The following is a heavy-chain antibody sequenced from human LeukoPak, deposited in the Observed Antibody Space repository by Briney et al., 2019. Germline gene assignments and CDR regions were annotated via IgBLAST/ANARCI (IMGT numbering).Heavy chain of an antibody. CDR1: GFTSSDYY. V-gene: IGHV3-11*04. D-gene: IGHD3-3*01. J-gene: IGHJ3*02. Sequence: SGGSLRLSCVGSGFTSSDYYMSWIRQVPGKGLEWVSYISNDSVDKYYVDSVGGRFTISRDNAKKSMYLQMSGLRVEDTAVYYCARRDWVPGAVRAFDIWGQGTMVTVSS. CDR2: ISNDSVDK. CDR3: ARRDWVPGAVRAFDI.